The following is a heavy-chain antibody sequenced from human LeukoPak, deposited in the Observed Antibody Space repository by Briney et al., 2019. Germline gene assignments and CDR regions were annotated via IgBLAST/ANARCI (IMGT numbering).Heavy chain of an antibody. D-gene: IGHD3-10*01. CDR3: AKAHPLHRSGPFDY. V-gene: IGHV3-23*01. J-gene: IGHJ4*02. Sequence: PGGSLRLSCAASGFTFSSYAMSWVRQAPGKGPEWVSTIGGTGGTTYYADSVKGRFTISRDNSKNTLYLQMNSLRAEDTAVYYSAKAHPLHRSGPFDYWGQGALVTVSS. CDR2: IGGTGGTT. CDR1: GFTFSSYA.